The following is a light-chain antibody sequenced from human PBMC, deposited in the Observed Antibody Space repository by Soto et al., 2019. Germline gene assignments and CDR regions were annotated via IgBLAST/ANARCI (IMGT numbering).Light chain of an antibody. CDR3: QQYNNWPPT. V-gene: IGKV3-15*01. CDR2: GAS. CDR1: QSVSSN. Sequence: EIVMTQSPATLSVSPGERATLSCRASQSVSSNLAWYQQKPGQAPRLLIYGASTRATDIPARFTGSGSGTEFPLTISSQQSEDFAVYYCQQYNNWPPTFGQGTRLEIK. J-gene: IGKJ5*01.